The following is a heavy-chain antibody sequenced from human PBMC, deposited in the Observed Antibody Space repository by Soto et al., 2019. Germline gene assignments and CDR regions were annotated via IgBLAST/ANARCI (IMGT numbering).Heavy chain of an antibody. CDR3: ARESSSDDESYYFDY. J-gene: IGHJ4*02. V-gene: IGHV1-69*04. Sequence: ASVKVSCKASGGTFSSYTISWVRQAPGQGLEWMGRIIPILGIANYAQKFQGRVTITADKSTSTAYMELSSLRSEDTAVYYCARESSSDDESYYFDYWGQGTLVTVS. CDR2: IIPILGIA. D-gene: IGHD3-22*01. CDR1: GGTFSSYT.